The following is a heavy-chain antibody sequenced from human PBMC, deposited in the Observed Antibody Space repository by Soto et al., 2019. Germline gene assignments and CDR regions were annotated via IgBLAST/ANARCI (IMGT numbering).Heavy chain of an antibody. CDR2: INHSGST. CDR1: GGSFSGYY. D-gene: IGHD5-12*01. V-gene: IGHV4-34*01. CDR3: ARGRQGGYSGYDPYFDY. Sequence: SETLSLTCAVYGGSFSGYYWSWVRQPPGKGLEWIGEINHSGSTNYNPSLKSRVTISVDTSKNQFSLKLSSVTAADTAVYYCARGRQGGYSGYDPYFDYWGQGTLVTVSS. J-gene: IGHJ4*02.